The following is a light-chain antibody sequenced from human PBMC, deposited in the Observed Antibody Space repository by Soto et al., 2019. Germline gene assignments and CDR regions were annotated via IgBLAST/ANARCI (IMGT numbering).Light chain of an antibody. Sequence: QSVLTQPPSASGTPGQRVTISCSGTSSSIESNYVYWYQQLPGTAPRLLIYRNNQRPSGGPDRFSGSKSGTSAALAISALRYEDEADYYCTVWDDSLRGRLFGGGTKVTVL. CDR2: RNN. CDR3: TVWDDSLRGRL. CDR1: SSSIESNY. V-gene: IGLV1-47*01. J-gene: IGLJ2*01.